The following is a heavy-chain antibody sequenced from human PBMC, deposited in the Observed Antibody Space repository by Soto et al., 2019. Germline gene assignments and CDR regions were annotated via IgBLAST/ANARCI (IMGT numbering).Heavy chain of an antibody. CDR2: ISMRGGDE. CDR3: ARGTIVARQHLDY. CDR1: GFTFSSYA. D-gene: IGHD6-6*01. V-gene: IGHV3-30*03. J-gene: IGHJ4*02. Sequence: VQLVESGGGVVQPGKYLRLSCAASGFTFSSYAMHWARQAPGKGLEWVTVISMRGGDEYYAESVRGRFTISRDDSKNTLYLQMDSLRVEDTAVYYCARGTIVARQHLDYWGQGTLVTVSS.